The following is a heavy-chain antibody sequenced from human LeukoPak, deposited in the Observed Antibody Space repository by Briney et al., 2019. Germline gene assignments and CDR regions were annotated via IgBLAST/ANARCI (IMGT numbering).Heavy chain of an antibody. Sequence: RPGGSLKLSCAPSGFTFSTSAMNWVRQVPGKGLEWVSSIDYDSSHIYYAASVRGRFTISRDNARNSVYLQMNSLRVEDTAVYYCARDPLRYLRVGHYDYWGQGTLVAVSS. V-gene: IGHV3-21*01. CDR3: ARDPLRYLRVGHYDY. J-gene: IGHJ4*02. CDR2: IDYDSSHI. CDR1: GFTFSTSA. D-gene: IGHD3-9*01.